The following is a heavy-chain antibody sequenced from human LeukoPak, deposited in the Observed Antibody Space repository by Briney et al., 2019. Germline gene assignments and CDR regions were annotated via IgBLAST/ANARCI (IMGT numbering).Heavy chain of an antibody. J-gene: IGHJ6*02. Sequence: GGSLRLSCAASGFTFSSYGMHWVRQAPGKGLEWVAVIWYDGSNKYYADSVKGRFTISRDNSKNTLYLQMNSLRAEDTAVYYCARGTDTKPFWSGYWVDVWGQGTTVTVSS. CDR1: GFTFSSYG. D-gene: IGHD3-3*01. V-gene: IGHV3-33*01. CDR2: IWYDGSNK. CDR3: ARGTDTKPFWSGYWVDV.